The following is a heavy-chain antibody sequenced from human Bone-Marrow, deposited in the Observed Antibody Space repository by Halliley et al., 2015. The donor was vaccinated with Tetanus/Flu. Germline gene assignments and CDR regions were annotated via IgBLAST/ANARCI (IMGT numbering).Heavy chain of an antibody. CDR3: ARGAYCAFDY. J-gene: IGHJ4*02. V-gene: IGHV3-74*01. Sequence: VWVSPIKADGSPTLFADSVMGRFTISRGNSKNTVFLQMNSRRDEDPAVYFCARGAYCAFDYWGQGAVVTVSS. CDR2: IKADGSPT. D-gene: IGHD2-21*01.